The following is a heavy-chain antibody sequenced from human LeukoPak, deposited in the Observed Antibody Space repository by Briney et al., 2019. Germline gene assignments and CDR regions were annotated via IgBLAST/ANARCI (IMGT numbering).Heavy chain of an antibody. V-gene: IGHV1-2*02. CDR2: ITPYSGGT. Sequence: ASVRVSCKPSGYTFSAFYIHWVRHAPGQGLEWMGWITPYSGGTNYAQRFQDRVTTTWDTSIGTANMELSGLKSDDTAVYYCARDRADNFDSSGYYPDGLDIWGQGTMVTVS. J-gene: IGHJ3*02. CDR3: ARDRADNFDSSGYYPDGLDI. CDR1: GYTFSAFY. D-gene: IGHD3-22*01.